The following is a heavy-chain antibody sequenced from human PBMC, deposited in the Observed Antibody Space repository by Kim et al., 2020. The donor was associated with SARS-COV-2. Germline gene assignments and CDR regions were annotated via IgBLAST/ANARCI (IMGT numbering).Heavy chain of an antibody. V-gene: IGHV3-9*01. Sequence: GGSLRLSCAASGFTFDYYAMHWVRQAPGKGLEWVSGISWNSGSRGYADSVKGRFTISRDNAKNSLYLQINSLRAEDTALYYCAKKSSGYHGDAFDIWGQGTMVTVSS. CDR1: GFTFDYYA. CDR3: AKKSSGYHGDAFDI. D-gene: IGHD3-22*01. CDR2: ISWNSGSR. J-gene: IGHJ3*02.